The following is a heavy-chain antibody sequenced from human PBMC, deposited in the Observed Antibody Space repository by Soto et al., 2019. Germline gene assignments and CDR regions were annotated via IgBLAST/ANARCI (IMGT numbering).Heavy chain of an antibody. CDR1: GFTFNTFW. D-gene: IGHD2-15*01. CDR3: ARDFATHCSGSTCYPYAY. CDR2: IKHDGSET. V-gene: IGHV3-7*03. J-gene: IGHJ4*02. Sequence: GGSLSLSCAASGFTFNTFWMSWVRQSPGKGLEWVANIKHDGSETYYVDSVKGRFTISRDNAKNSLFLQMNTLRTEDTAVYYCARDFATHCSGSTCYPYAYWGQGALVTVSS.